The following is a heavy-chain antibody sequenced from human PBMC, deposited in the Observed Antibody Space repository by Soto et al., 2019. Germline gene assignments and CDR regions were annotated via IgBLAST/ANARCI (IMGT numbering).Heavy chain of an antibody. V-gene: IGHV4-30-4*01. CDR1: GGSISSGDYY. CDR3: ARSSYLAEGYYYYGMDV. CDR2: IYYSGST. Sequence: TLSLTCTVSGGSISSGDYYWSWIRQPPGKGLEWIGYIYYSGSTYYNPSLRSRVTISVDTSKNQFSLKLSSVTAADTAVYYCARSSYLAEGYYYYGMDVWGQGTTVTVSS. J-gene: IGHJ6*02.